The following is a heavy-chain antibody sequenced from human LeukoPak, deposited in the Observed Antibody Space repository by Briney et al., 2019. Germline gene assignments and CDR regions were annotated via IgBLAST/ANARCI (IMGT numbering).Heavy chain of an antibody. J-gene: IGHJ4*02. Sequence: GGSLRLSCAASGFTFSNYGLHWVRQAPGKGLEWVALISYDGSNKNYADSVKGRFTISRDNSKNTLYLQMNSLRAEDTAVYYCAKDQYPDRITGTPDYWGQGTLVTVSS. V-gene: IGHV3-30*18. CDR1: GFTFSNYG. D-gene: IGHD1-7*01. CDR3: AKDQYPDRITGTPDY. CDR2: ISYDGSNK.